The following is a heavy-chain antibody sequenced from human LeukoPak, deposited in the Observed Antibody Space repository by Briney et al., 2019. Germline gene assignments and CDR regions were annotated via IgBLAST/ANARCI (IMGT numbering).Heavy chain of an antibody. CDR2: IWYDGSNK. D-gene: IGHD3-22*01. Sequence: GESLRLSCAASGFTFSSYAMHWVRQAPGKGLEWVAVIWYDGSNKYYADSVKGRFTISRDNSKNTLYLQMNSLRAEDTALYYCARDPYDYDISGLLTPYYFDYWGQGTLVTVSS. CDR1: GFTFSSYA. V-gene: IGHV3-33*08. CDR3: ARDPYDYDISGLLTPYYFDY. J-gene: IGHJ4*02.